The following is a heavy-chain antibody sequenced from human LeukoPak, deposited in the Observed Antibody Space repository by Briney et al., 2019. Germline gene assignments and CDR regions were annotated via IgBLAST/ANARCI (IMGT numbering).Heavy chain of an antibody. V-gene: IGHV3-53*05. D-gene: IGHD2-8*01. CDR2: IYSGGNT. Sequence: GGSLRLSCTVSGFTVSSNSMSWVRQAPGKGLEWVSFIYSGGNTHYSDSVKGRFSISRDRSKNIPYLQMNSLRAEDTAVYYCAKDRCSNGIGCLYYYMDVWGKGTTVTISS. J-gene: IGHJ6*03. CDR1: GFTVSSNS. CDR3: AKDRCSNGIGCLYYYMDV.